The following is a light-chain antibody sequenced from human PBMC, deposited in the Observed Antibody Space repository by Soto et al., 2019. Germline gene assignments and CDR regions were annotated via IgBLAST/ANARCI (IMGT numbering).Light chain of an antibody. V-gene: IGKV3-11*01. CDR3: QHRTNWPLT. CDR2: DAS. CDR1: QSVNSN. J-gene: IGKJ4*01. Sequence: EIVLTQSPATLSLSPGERATLSCRASQSVNSNLGWYQQKPGQAPRLLIYDASNRATGIPARFSGSGSGTDFTLTISSLEPEDFAVYYCQHRTNWPLTFGGGTKVEIK.